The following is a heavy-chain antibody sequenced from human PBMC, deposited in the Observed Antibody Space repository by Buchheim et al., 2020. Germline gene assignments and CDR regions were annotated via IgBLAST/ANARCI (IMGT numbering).Heavy chain of an antibody. V-gene: IGHV3-23*01. D-gene: IGHD3-22*01. J-gene: IGHJ4*02. CDR1: GFTFSSYA. CDR3: AKWTIFYYDSSGFKDY. Sequence: EVQLLESGGALVQPGGSLRLSCAASGFTFSSYAMTWVRQAPGQGLEWVSALSGRGDSTYYADSVKGRFTISRDNSKNTLYLQMHSLRAEDTAVYYCAKWTIFYYDSSGFKDYWGQGTL. CDR2: LSGRGDST.